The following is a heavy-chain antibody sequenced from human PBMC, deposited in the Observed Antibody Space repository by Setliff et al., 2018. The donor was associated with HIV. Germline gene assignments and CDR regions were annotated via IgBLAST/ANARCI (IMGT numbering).Heavy chain of an antibody. CDR1: GFTFSTYA. D-gene: IGHD4-17*01. Sequence: PGGSLRLSCVASGFTFSTYAMSWVRQAPGKGLEWVSTISGSDDNTYYADSVKGRLTISRDNSKNTLYLQMNSLRAEDSALYYCAKDGDYGGNNIDAFDIWGQGTMVTVSS. CDR2: ISGSDDNT. V-gene: IGHV3-23*01. J-gene: IGHJ3*02. CDR3: AKDGDYGGNNIDAFDI.